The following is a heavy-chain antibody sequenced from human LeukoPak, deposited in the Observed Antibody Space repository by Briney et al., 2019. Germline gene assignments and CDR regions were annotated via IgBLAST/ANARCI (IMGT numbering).Heavy chain of an antibody. Sequence: PGGSLRLSCAASGFTFSSYSMNWVRQAPGKGLEWVSSISSSSGYIYYADSVKGRFTISRDNAKNSLYLQMNSLRAEDTAVYYCASRPYYYDSSGYPDYWGQGTLVTVSS. CDR3: ASRPYYYDSSGYPDY. CDR2: ISSSSGYI. V-gene: IGHV3-21*01. D-gene: IGHD3-22*01. J-gene: IGHJ4*02. CDR1: GFTFSSYS.